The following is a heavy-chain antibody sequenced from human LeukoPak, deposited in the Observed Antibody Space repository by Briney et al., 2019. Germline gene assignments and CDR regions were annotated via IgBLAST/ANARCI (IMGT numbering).Heavy chain of an antibody. V-gene: IGHV3-7*01. D-gene: IGHD6-13*01. J-gene: IGHJ3*02. CDR2: IKQDGSEK. CDR1: GFTFSSYW. Sequence: QPGGSLRLSCAASGFTFSSYWMSWVRQAPGKGLEWVANIKQDGSEKYYVDSVKGRFTISRDNAKNSLYLQMNSLRAEQTAVYYCARGSSSSWYVDAFDIWGQGTMVTVSS. CDR3: ARGSSSSWYVDAFDI.